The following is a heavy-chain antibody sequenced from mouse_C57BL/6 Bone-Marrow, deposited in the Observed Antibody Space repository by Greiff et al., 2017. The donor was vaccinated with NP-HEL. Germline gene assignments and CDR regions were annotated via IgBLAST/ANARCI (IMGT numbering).Heavy chain of an antibody. J-gene: IGHJ1*03. CDR1: GFTFSSYA. Sequence: EVKLMESGEGLVKPGGSLKLSCAASGFTFSSYAMSWVRQTPEKRLEWVAYISSGGDYIYYADTVKGRFTISRDNARNTLYLQMSSLKSEDTAMYYCTRDQITTVVAPSWYFDVWGTGTTVTVSS. CDR3: TRDQITTVVAPSWYFDV. D-gene: IGHD1-1*01. CDR2: ISSGGDYI. V-gene: IGHV5-9-1*02.